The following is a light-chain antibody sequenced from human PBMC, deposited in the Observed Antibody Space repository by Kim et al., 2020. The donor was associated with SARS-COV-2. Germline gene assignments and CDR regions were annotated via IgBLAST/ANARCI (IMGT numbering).Light chain of an antibody. V-gene: IGKV3-11*01. CDR3: QQRNSWPPAVT. CDR1: QSIDTY. Sequence: PGERATLSCRASQSIDTYLAWYQQRPGQAPRLLVYDASNRATGVPDRFSGSGSGTDFTLTISSLEPEYFSTYYCQQRNSWPPAVTFGVGTKVDIK. CDR2: DAS. J-gene: IGKJ4*01.